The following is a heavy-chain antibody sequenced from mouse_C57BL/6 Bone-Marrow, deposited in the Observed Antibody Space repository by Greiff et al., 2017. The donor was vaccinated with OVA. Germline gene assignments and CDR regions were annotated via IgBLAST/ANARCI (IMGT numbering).Heavy chain of an antibody. J-gene: IGHJ3*01. CDR3: AREGGFAY. V-gene: IGHV5-4*01. CDR1: GFTFSSYA. Sequence: EVMLVESGGGLVKPGGSLKLSCAASGFTFSSYAMSWVRQTPEKRLEWVATISDGGSYTYYPDNVKGRFTISRDNAKNNLYLQMSHLKSEDTAMYYCAREGGFAYWGQGTLVTVPA. CDR2: ISDGGSYT.